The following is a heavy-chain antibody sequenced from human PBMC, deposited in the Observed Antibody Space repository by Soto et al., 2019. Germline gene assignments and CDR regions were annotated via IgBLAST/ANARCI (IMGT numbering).Heavy chain of an antibody. CDR1: GFTFSSYA. CDR2: ISYDGSNK. V-gene: IGHV3-30-3*01. Sequence: QVQLVESGGGVVQPGRSLRLSCAASGFTFSSYAMHWVRQAPGKGLEWVAVISYDGSNKYYADSVKGRFTISRDNSKNTLYLQMSSLRLEDTAVYYCARPLWRDDYNWGYFGLWGRGTQLTVSS. J-gene: IGHJ2*01. D-gene: IGHD4-4*01. CDR3: ARPLWRDDYNWGYFGL.